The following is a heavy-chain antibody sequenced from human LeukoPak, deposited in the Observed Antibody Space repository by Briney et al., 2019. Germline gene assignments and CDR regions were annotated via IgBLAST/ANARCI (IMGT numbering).Heavy chain of an antibody. CDR1: GGSISSGGYY. Sequence: SETLSLTCTVTGGSISSGGYYWSWIRQHPGKGLEWIGYIYYSGSTYYNPSLKSRVTISVDTSKNQFSLKLSSVTAADTAVYYCARGRRYYGSGSTFYFDYWGQGTLVTVSS. V-gene: IGHV4-31*03. CDR3: ARGRRYYGSGSTFYFDY. CDR2: IYYSGST. J-gene: IGHJ4*02. D-gene: IGHD3-10*01.